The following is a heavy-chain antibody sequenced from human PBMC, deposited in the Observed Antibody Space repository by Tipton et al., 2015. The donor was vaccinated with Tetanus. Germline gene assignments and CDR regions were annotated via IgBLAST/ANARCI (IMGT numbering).Heavy chain of an antibody. V-gene: IGHV1-46*01. J-gene: IGHJ4*02. CDR3: ARYDSSGVTFDY. D-gene: IGHD3-22*01. CDR1: GYTFTTYY. CDR2: ISPESGGT. Sequence: QLVQSGAEVKEPGASVKVSCKASGYTFTTYYMNWVRQAPGQGLEWMGIISPESGGTNYAQKFQGRVTMTVDTSTSTVYMDLSRLTSVDTAVYYCARYDSSGVTFDYWSQGTLVTVSS.